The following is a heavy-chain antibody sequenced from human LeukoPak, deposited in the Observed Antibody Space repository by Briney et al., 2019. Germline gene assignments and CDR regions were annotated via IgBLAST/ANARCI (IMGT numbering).Heavy chain of an antibody. CDR3: ATDGGGYGSGTYPL. D-gene: IGHD3-10*01. CDR1: GGSFSGYY. CDR2: INHSGST. J-gene: IGHJ4*02. V-gene: IGHV4-34*01. Sequence: PSETLSLTCAVYGGSFSGYYWSWIRQPPGKGLEWIGKINHSGSTNYNPSLKSRVTISLDTSNNQFSLKLTSVTAADTAVYYCATDGGGYGSGTYPLWGQGTLVTVSS.